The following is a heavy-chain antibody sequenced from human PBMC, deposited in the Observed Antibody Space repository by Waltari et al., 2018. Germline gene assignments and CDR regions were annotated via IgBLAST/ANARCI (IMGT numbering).Heavy chain of an antibody. V-gene: IGHV4-34*01. Sequence: QVQLQQWGAGLLKPSETLSLTCAVYGGSFSGYYWSWIRQPPGKGLEWIGEINHSGSTNYNPSLKGRVTISVDTSKNQFSLKLSSVTAADTAVYYCARVKRYSSGWASGYYYYMDVWGKGTTVTVSS. CDR1: GGSFSGYY. J-gene: IGHJ6*03. CDR3: ARVKRYSSGWASGYYYYMDV. D-gene: IGHD6-19*01. CDR2: INHSGST.